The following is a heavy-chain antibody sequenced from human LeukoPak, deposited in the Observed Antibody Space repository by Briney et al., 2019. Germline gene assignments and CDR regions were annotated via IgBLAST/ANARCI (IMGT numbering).Heavy chain of an antibody. J-gene: IGHJ4*02. CDR3: ARISDFWSGWIDY. Sequence: PSETLSLTCAVYVGSFSGYYWSLIRQPPGKGLEWIGEINHSGSTNYNPSLKSRVTISVDTSKNQFSLKLSSVTAADTAVYYCARISDFWSGWIDYWGQGTLVTVSS. CDR1: VGSFSGYY. D-gene: IGHD3-3*01. V-gene: IGHV4-34*01. CDR2: INHSGST.